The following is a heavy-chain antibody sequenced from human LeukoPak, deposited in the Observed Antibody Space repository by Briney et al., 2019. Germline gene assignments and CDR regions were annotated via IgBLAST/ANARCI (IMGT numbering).Heavy chain of an antibody. CDR2: IWYDGSNK. Sequence: GRSLRLSCAASGFTFSSYGMHWVRQAPGKGLEWVAVIWYDGSNKYYADSVKGRFTISRDNSKNTLYLQMNSLRAEDTAVYYCARAVAGLYWYFDLWGRGTLVTVSS. V-gene: IGHV3-33*08. CDR1: GFTFSSYG. D-gene: IGHD6-19*01. J-gene: IGHJ2*01. CDR3: ARAVAGLYWYFDL.